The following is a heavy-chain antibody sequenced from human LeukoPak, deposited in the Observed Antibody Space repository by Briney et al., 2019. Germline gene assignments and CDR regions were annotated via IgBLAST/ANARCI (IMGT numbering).Heavy chain of an antibody. V-gene: IGHV3-48*01. D-gene: IGHD4-11*01. Sequence: GGSLRLSCAASGFTFSSHNMNWVRQAPGKGLEWVSYISSGSRTIYYADSVKGRFTISRDNAKNSLYLQMNSLRAEDTAMYYCARDWYNNSDAFDIWGQGTMVTVSS. CDR1: GFTFSSHN. J-gene: IGHJ3*02. CDR2: ISSGSRTI. CDR3: ARDWYNNSDAFDI.